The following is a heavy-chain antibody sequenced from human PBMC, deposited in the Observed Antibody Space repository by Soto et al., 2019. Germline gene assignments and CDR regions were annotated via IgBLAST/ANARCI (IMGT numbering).Heavy chain of an antibody. CDR3: AREKPYYDFWSGYLSYYYYYGMDV. CDR2: IKQDGSEK. J-gene: IGHJ6*02. Sequence: PVGSLRLSCAASGFTFSSYWMSWVRQAPGKGLEWVANIKQDGSEKYYVDSVKGRFTISRDNAKNSLYLQMNSLRAEDTAVYYCAREKPYYDFWSGYLSYYYYYGMDVWGQGTTVTVS. D-gene: IGHD3-3*01. V-gene: IGHV3-7*03. CDR1: GFTFSSYW.